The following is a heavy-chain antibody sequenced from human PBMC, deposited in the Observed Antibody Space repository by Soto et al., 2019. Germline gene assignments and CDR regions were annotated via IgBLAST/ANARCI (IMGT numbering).Heavy chain of an antibody. D-gene: IGHD2-2*01. Sequence: GGSLRLSCAASGFTFSSYGMHWVRQAPGKGLEWVAVISYDGSNKYYADSVKGRFTISRDNSKNTLYLQMNSLRAEDTAVYYCAVGGGLVPAAIHYYYYGMDVWGQGTTVTVSS. V-gene: IGHV3-30*03. CDR3: AVGGGLVPAAIHYYYYGMDV. CDR2: ISYDGSNK. CDR1: GFTFSSYG. J-gene: IGHJ6*02.